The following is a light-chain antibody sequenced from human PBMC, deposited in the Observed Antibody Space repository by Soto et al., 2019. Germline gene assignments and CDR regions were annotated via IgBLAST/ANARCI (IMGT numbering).Light chain of an antibody. V-gene: IGLV4-69*01. CDR2: LNSDGSH. CDR3: QTWGTGIRV. CDR1: SGHSSYA. Sequence: PVLTQSPSASASLGASVKLTCTLSSGHSSYAIAWHQQQPEKGPRYLMKLNSDGSHSKGDGIPDRFSGSSSGAERYLTISILQSEDEADYYCQTWGTGIRVFGGGTKVTVL. J-gene: IGLJ2*01.